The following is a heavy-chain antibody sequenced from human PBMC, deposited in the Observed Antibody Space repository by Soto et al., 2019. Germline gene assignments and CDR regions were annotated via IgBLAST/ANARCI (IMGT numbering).Heavy chain of an antibody. D-gene: IGHD3-22*01. V-gene: IGHV3-21*01. Sequence: PGGSLRLSCAASGFTFSSYSMNWVRQAPGKGLEWVSSISSSSSYIYYADSVKGRFTISRDNAKNSLYLKMNSLRAEDTAVYYCARDPRSGYYQTSFDYWGQGTLVTVSS. J-gene: IGHJ4*02. CDR2: ISSSSSYI. CDR1: GFTFSSYS. CDR3: ARDPRSGYYQTSFDY.